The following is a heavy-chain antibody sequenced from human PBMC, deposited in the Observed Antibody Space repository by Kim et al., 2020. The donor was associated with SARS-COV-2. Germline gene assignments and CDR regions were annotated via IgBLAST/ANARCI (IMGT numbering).Heavy chain of an antibody. CDR1: GYTFTSYY. D-gene: IGHD3-9*01. CDR2: INPSGGST. V-gene: IGHV1-46*01. CDR3: ARGGGSDYDILTGYQDLDY. J-gene: IGHJ4*02. Sequence: ASVKVSCKASGYTFTSYYMHWVRQAPGQGLEWMGIINPSGGSTSYAQKFQGRVTMTRDTSTSTVYMELSSLRSEDTAVYYCARGGGSDYDILTGYQDLDYWGQGTLVTVSS.